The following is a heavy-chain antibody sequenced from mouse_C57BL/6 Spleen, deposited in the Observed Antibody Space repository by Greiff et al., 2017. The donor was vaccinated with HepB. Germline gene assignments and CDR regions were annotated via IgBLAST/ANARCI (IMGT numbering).Heavy chain of an antibody. CDR3: ASGGLRPYYFDY. J-gene: IGHJ2*01. CDR1: GYAFSSSW. Sequence: QVHVKQSGPELVKPGASVKISCKASGYAFSSSWMNWVKQRPGKGLEWIGRIYPGDGDTNYNGKFKGKATLTADKSSSTAYMQLSSLTSEDSAVYFCASGGLRPYYFDYWGQGTTLTVSS. D-gene: IGHD2-4*01. CDR2: IYPGDGDT. V-gene: IGHV1-82*01.